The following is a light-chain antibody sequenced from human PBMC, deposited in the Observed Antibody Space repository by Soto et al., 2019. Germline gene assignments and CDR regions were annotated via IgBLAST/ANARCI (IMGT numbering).Light chain of an antibody. CDR1: QSVSSY. J-gene: IGKJ5*01. V-gene: IGKV3-11*01. Sequence: EIVLTQSPATLSLSPGERATLSCRASQSVSSYLAWYQQKPGQAPRLLIYDASNRATGIPARFSSSGAGKAFTLPISRLAPEDVEVYYCQKCRNGPITCGQATRLEI. CDR3: QKCRNGPIT. CDR2: DAS.